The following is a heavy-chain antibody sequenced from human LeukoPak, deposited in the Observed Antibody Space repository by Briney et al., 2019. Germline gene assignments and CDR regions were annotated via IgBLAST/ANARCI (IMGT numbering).Heavy chain of an antibody. CDR1: GFTFSSYA. D-gene: IGHD5-18*01. V-gene: IGHV3-30*04. Sequence: GGSLRLSCAASGFTFSSYAMHWVRQAPGKGLEWVAVISYDGSNKYYADSVKGRFTISRDNAKKSLYLQMKSLRAEDTAVYYCARHLSGVTGYSYGRGIDYWGQGTLVTVSS. CDR2: ISYDGSNK. J-gene: IGHJ4*02. CDR3: ARHLSGVTGYSYGRGIDY.